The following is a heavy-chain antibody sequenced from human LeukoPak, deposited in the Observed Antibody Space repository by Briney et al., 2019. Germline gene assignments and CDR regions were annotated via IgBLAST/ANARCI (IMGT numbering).Heavy chain of an antibody. CDR3: ATSYDMGWLIGY. Sequence: GGSLRLSCAASGFTFGDTWMNWVRQVPGQGLEWVAKIKQDGSEKFYVASVKGRFTISRDNGKSSLYLQMNSLRAEDTALYYCATSYDMGWLIGYWGQGTLVTVSS. J-gene: IGHJ4*02. D-gene: IGHD3/OR15-3a*01. CDR2: IKQDGSEK. V-gene: IGHV3-7*03. CDR1: GFTFGDTW.